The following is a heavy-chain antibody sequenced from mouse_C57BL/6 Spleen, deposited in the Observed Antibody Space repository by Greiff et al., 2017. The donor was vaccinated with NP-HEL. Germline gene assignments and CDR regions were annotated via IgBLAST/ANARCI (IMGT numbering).Heavy chain of an antibody. V-gene: IGHV5-17*01. CDR1: GFTFSDYG. D-gene: IGHD2-3*01. Sequence: EVHLVETGGGLVKPGGSLKLSCAASGFTFSDYGMHWVRQAPEKGLGWVAYISSGSSTIYYADTVKGRFTISRDNAKNTLFLQMTSLRSEDTAMYYCARLKDGYSDYWGQGTTLTVSS. J-gene: IGHJ2*01. CDR3: ARLKDGYSDY. CDR2: ISSGSSTI.